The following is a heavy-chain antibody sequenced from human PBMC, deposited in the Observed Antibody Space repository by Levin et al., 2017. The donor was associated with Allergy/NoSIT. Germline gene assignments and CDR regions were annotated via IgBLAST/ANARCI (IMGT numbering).Heavy chain of an antibody. J-gene: IGHJ5*02. CDR1: GGSFRGYY. CDR2: ITHSGST. V-gene: IGHV4-34*01. Sequence: PSETLSLTCAIYGGSFRGYYWSWIRQPPGKGLEWIGEITHSGSTNYNPSLKSRVTISIDTSKNQFSLKLRPVTAADTAVYYCANSGRHSCNNTSCDWLPSWFDPWGQGALVTVSS. D-gene: IGHD2-2*01. CDR3: ANSGRHSCNNTSCDWLPSWFDP.